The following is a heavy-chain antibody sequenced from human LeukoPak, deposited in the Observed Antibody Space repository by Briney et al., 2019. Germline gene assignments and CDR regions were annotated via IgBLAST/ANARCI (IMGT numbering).Heavy chain of an antibody. J-gene: IGHJ6*03. CDR3: ARDGSWGDYQFYFYMDV. CDR2: ISASGHYI. D-gene: IGHD2-2*01. V-gene: IGHV3-23*01. CDR1: GFTFGSFA. Sequence: PGGSLRLSCEASGFTFGSFAMSWVRQAPGKGLEWLSGISASGHYIYYADSVKGRFTISRDNSKNTLYIEMNSLRAEDTAVYYCARDGSWGDYQFYFYMDVWGKGTTVTVSS.